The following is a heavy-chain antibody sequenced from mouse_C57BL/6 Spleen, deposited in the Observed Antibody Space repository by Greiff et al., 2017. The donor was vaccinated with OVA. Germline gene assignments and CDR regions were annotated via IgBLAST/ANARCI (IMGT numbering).Heavy chain of an antibody. Sequence: QVQLQQPGAELVKPGASVKLSCKASGYTFTSYWMQWVKQRPGQGLEWIGEIDPSDSYTNYNQKFKGKATLTVDTSSSTAYMQLSSLTSEDSAVYYCAREDGNYGGWFAYWGQGTLVTVSA. CDR3: AREDGNYGGWFAY. CDR2: IDPSDSYT. CDR1: GYTFTSYW. D-gene: IGHD2-1*01. V-gene: IGHV1-50*01. J-gene: IGHJ3*01.